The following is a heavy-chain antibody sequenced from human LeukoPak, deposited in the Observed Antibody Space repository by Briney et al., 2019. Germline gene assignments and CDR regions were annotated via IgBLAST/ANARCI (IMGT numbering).Heavy chain of an antibody. V-gene: IGHV3-33*01. D-gene: IGHD2-2*01. CDR3: ARGKMADIVVVPAAEPPNY. J-gene: IGHJ4*02. Sequence: GGSLRLSCAASGFTFSSYGMHWVRQAPGKGLEWVVVIWYDGSNKYYADSVKGRFTISRDNSKNTLYLQMNSLRAEDTAVYYCARGKMADIVVVPAAEPPNYWGQGTLVTVSS. CDR1: GFTFSSYG. CDR2: IWYDGSNK.